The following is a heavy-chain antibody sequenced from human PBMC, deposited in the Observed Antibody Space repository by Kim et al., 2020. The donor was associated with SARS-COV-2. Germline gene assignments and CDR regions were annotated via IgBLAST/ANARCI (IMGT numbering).Heavy chain of an antibody. CDR1: GFTFSDYY. V-gene: IGHV3-11*01. D-gene: IGHD2-2*02. CDR2: ISSSGSTI. J-gene: IGHJ6*02. CDR3: ARDRGAYQLLYQSYYYYYGMDV. Sequence: GGSLRLSCAASGFTFSDYYMSWIRQAPGKGLEWVSYISSSGSTIYYADSVKGRFTISRDNAKNSLYLQMNSLRAEDTAVYYCARDRGAYQLLYQSYYYYYGMDVWGQGTTVTVSS.